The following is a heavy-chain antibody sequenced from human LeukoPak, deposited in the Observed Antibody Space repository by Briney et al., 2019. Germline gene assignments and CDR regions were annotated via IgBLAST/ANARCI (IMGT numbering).Heavy chain of an antibody. CDR1: GFTFCSYV. J-gene: IGHJ4*02. CDR3: ARANSNLDY. CDR2: IWYDGSNK. D-gene: IGHD6-13*01. Sequence: GGSLRLSCAASGFTFCSYVMRCGRQAPGKGLEWVAVIWYDGSNKCYADSVKGRFTISRDNSKNTLYLQMNSLRAEDTAVYYCARANSNLDYWGQGTLVTVSS. V-gene: IGHV3-33*01.